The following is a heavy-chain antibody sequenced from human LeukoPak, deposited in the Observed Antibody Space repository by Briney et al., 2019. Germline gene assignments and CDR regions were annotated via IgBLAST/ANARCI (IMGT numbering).Heavy chain of an antibody. Sequence: PGGSLRLSCAASGFTFSSYGVHWVRQAPGKGLEWVAVISYDGSNKYYADSVKGRFTISRDNSKNTLYLQMNSLRAEDTAVYYCAKTPLGSSPFDYWGQGTLVTVSS. J-gene: IGHJ4*02. D-gene: IGHD1-26*01. CDR2: ISYDGSNK. CDR3: AKTPLGSSPFDY. V-gene: IGHV3-30*18. CDR1: GFTFSSYG.